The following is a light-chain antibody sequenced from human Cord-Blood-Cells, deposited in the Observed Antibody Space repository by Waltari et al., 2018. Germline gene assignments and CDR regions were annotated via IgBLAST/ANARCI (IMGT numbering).Light chain of an antibody. J-gene: IGLJ2*01. CDR2: DVS. CDR3: SSYTSSSTVL. V-gene: IGLV2-14*01. CDR1: ISDDGGYKY. Sequence: QSALSQPASVSRSPGKSITISCTGTISDDGGYKYVPWYQQHPAKAPKLMIYDVSNRPSGVSNRFSDSRSGNTASLTISGLQAEDEADYYCSSYTSSSTVLFGGGTKLTVL.